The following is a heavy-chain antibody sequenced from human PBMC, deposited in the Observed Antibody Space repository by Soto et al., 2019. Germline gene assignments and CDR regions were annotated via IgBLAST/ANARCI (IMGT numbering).Heavy chain of an antibody. CDR3: AKGRRITIFGVVKNWFDP. CDR1: GFTFSSYA. J-gene: IGHJ5*02. V-gene: IGHV3-23*01. D-gene: IGHD3-3*01. CDR2: ISGSGGST. Sequence: EVQLLESGGGLVQPGGSLRLSCAASGFTFSSYAMSWVRQAPGKGLEWVSAISGSGGSTYYADSVKGRFTISRDNSKNTLYLQMNSLRAEDTAVYYGAKGRRITIFGVVKNWFDPWGQGTMVTVSS.